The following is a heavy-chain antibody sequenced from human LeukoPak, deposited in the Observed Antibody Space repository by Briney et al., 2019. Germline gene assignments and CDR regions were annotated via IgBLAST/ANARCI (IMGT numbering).Heavy chain of an antibody. CDR1: GYTFTGYY. CDR2: INPNSGGT. CDR3: ARVGSSSYGYAWYFDL. J-gene: IGHJ2*01. Sequence: ASVKVSCKASGYTFTGYYMHWVRQAPGQGLEWMGWINPNSGGTNYAQKFQGSVTMTRNTSISTAYLELSSLRSEDTAVYYCARVGSSSYGYAWYFDLWGRGTLVTVSS. D-gene: IGHD5-18*01. V-gene: IGHV1-2*02.